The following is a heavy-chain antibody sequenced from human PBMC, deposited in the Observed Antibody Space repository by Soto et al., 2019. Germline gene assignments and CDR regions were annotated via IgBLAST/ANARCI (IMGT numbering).Heavy chain of an antibody. CDR1: GCSFTSHW. CDR3: ARRPMGYSSSPYAFDI. CDR2: IDPSDSYT. V-gene: IGHV5-10-1*01. D-gene: IGHD6-13*01. J-gene: IGHJ3*02. Sequence: GESIKVPWKGSGCSFTSHWISWVSQMPRKGLEWMGRIDPSDSYTNYSPSFQGHVTISADKSISTAYLQWSSLKASDTAMYYCARRPMGYSSSPYAFDIWGQGTMVTVSS.